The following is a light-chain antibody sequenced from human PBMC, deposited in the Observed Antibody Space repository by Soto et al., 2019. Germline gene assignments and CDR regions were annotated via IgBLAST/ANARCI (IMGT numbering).Light chain of an antibody. J-gene: IGLJ1*01. CDR1: SSDVGDYQH. V-gene: IGLV2-14*01. CDR2: EVS. Sequence: QSALTQPASVSGSPGQSITISCTGTSSDVGDYQHVSWYQQHPGKAPKLMIFEVSNRPSGVSNRFSGSKSGNTASLTISGLQADDEADYYCTSYARSSTLDVFGTGTKLTVL. CDR3: TSYARSSTLDV.